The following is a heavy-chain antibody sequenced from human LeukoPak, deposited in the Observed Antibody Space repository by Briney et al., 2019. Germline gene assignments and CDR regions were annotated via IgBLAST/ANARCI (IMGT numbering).Heavy chain of an antibody. J-gene: IGHJ4*02. Sequence: GGSLRLSCAASGFTVSSNYMSWVRQAPGKGLEWFSVIYSGGSTYYADSVKGRFTISRDNSKNTLYLQMNSLRAEDTAVYYCARRSPGEFHYYFDYWGQGTLVTVSS. V-gene: IGHV3-66*04. CDR3: ARRSPGEFHYYFDY. D-gene: IGHD3-10*01. CDR2: IYSGGST. CDR1: GFTVSSNY.